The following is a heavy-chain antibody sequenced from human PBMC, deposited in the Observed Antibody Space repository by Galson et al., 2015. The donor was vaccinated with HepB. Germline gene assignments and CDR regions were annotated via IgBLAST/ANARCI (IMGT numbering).Heavy chain of an antibody. D-gene: IGHD3-10*02. V-gene: IGHV3-23*01. J-gene: IGHJ4*02. CDR2: ITATSSNI. Sequence: SLRLSCAASGIDFAGYLMAWVRHAPGKGLEWVSTITATSSNIYYVDSVKGRFTVSRHNSKKEMYLQMDNLRVEDSAIYYCGQRDYVALGYWGPGTWVTVSS. CDR1: GIDFAGYL. CDR3: GQRDYVALGY.